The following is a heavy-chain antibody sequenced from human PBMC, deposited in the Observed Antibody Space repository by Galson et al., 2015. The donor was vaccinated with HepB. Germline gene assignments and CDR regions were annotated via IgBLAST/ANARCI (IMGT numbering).Heavy chain of an antibody. CDR2: ISGSGRRT. CDR3: TKDPRFVVVPYTED. CDR1: GFIFSTYD. Sequence: SLRLSCAASGFIFSTYDMCWVRQAPGRGLEWISSISGSGRRTYYADSVKGRFTISRDNAENTLYLEMDTLSAGDTAVYYCTKDPRFVVVPYTEDWGQGTLVTVSS. J-gene: IGHJ4*02. V-gene: IGHV3-23*01. D-gene: IGHD2-21*01.